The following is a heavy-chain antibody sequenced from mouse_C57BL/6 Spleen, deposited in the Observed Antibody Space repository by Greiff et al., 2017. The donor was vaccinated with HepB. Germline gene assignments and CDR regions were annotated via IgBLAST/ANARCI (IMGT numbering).Heavy chain of an antibody. CDR3: AIAADDGSYAMDY. Sequence: QVQLQQPGAELVKPGASVKVSCKASGYTFTSYWMHWVKQRPGQGLEWIGRIHPSDSDTNYNQKFKGKATLTVDKSSSTAYVQLSSLTSEDSAVYYCAIAADDGSYAMDYWGQGTSVTVSS. CDR1: GYTFTSYW. CDR2: IHPSDSDT. V-gene: IGHV1-74*01. J-gene: IGHJ4*01. D-gene: IGHD2-3*01.